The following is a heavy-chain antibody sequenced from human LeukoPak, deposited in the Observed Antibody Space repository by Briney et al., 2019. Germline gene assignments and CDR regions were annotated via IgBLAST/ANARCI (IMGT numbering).Heavy chain of an antibody. CDR1: GYTFTSYD. D-gene: IGHD3-3*01. CDR2: MNPNSGNT. Sequence: ASVKVSCKASGYTFTSYDINWVRQATGQGLEWMRWMNPNSGNTGYAQKFQGRVTMTRNTSISTAYMELSSLRSEDTAVYYCARGPNTYYDFWSGYYPRHDAFDIWGQGTMVTVSS. J-gene: IGHJ3*02. V-gene: IGHV1-8*01. CDR3: ARGPNTYYDFWSGYYPRHDAFDI.